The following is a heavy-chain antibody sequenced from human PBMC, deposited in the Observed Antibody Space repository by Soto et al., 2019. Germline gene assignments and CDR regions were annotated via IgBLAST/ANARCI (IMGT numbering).Heavy chain of an antibody. CDR2: IRSKTYGGGTT. V-gene: IGHV3-49*04. CDR1: GFIFADYA. CDR3: ARVRNSYYYYGLDV. D-gene: IGHD3-10*01. J-gene: IGHJ6*02. Sequence: TGGSLRLSCTVSGFIFADYAVSWVRQAPGEGLEWLGFIRSKTYGGGTTEYGASGTGRFTMSRDESQGIAYLQMDSLKTEDTAVYYCARVRNSYYYYGLDVWGQGTTVTVSS.